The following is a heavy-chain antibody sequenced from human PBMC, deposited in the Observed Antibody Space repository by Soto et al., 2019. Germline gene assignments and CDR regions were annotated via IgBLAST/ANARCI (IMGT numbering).Heavy chain of an antibody. J-gene: IGHJ6*02. CDR2: IDPSDSYT. V-gene: IGHV5-10-1*01. Sequence: PGASLKISCQGSGYSFTSYWISWVRQMPGKGLEWMGRIDPSDSYTNYSPSFQGHVTISADKSISTAYLQWSSLKASDTAMYYCARHLTGTNGMDVWGQGTTVTVSS. CDR1: GYSFTSYW. CDR3: ARHLTGTNGMDV. D-gene: IGHD1-20*01.